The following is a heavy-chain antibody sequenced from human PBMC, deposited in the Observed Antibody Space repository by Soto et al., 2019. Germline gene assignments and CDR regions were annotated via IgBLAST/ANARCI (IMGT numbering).Heavy chain of an antibody. CDR1: GFTFSSYA. Sequence: GGSLRLSCAASGFTFSSYAMSWVRQAPGKGLEWVSAISGSGGSTYYADSVKGRFTISRDNSKNTLYLQMNSLRAEDTAVYYCAKDSERVDIVATILGGFDYWGQGTLVTVSS. J-gene: IGHJ4*02. D-gene: IGHD5-12*01. CDR2: ISGSGGST. V-gene: IGHV3-23*01. CDR3: AKDSERVDIVATILGGFDY.